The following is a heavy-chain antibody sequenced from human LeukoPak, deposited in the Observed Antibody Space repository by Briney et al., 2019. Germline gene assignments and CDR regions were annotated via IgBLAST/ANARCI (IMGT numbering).Heavy chain of an antibody. CDR2: ISSSSSYI. J-gene: IGHJ4*02. D-gene: IGHD6-6*01. CDR3: AKGDSSSSIDY. V-gene: IGHV3-21*01. Sequence: GGSLRLSCAASGFTFSSYSMNWVRQAPGKGLGWVSSISSSSSYIYYADSVKGRFTISRDNSKNTLYLQMNSLRAEDTAVYYCAKGDSSSSIDYWGQGTLVTVSS. CDR1: GFTFSSYS.